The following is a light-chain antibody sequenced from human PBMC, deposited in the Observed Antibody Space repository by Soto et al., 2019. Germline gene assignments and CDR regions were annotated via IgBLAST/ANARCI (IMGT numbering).Light chain of an antibody. CDR2: GAS. V-gene: IGKV3-15*01. J-gene: IGKJ1*01. CDR1: QSVGTY. Sequence: EIVMTQSPATLSVSPGERATLSCKASQSVGTYLAWYQQKPGQAPRLLIYGASTRATGVPARFSGGGSCTEFTITISSLQSSDFSTYHCHQHDNMPPWTFGQGTKVEIK. CDR3: HQHDNMPPWT.